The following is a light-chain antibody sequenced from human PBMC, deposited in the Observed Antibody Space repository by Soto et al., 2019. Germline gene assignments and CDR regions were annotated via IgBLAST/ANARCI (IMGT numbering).Light chain of an antibody. CDR3: QQYGNSPIT. V-gene: IGKV3-20*01. Sequence: EIVLTQSPGTLSLSPVEIATLSFMASQSVSSSYLAWYQQKPGQAPRLLIDGASSRATGVPDRFSGTGSGTDFTLTISRLEPEDFAVFYCQQYGNSPITFGQGTRLEI. J-gene: IGKJ5*01. CDR2: GAS. CDR1: QSVSSSY.